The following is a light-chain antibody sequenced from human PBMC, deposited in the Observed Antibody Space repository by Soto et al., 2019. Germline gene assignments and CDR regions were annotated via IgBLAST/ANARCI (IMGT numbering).Light chain of an antibody. V-gene: IGKV3-15*01. J-gene: IGKJ2*01. CDR2: GAS. Sequence: EIVMTQSPATLSVSPGERATLSCRASQSVSTYLAWYQQKPGQAPRLLIYGASTRATGIPARFSGSGSGTEFTLTISSLQSEDFAVYYCQQYNYWPLFGQGTKVDIK. CDR3: QQYNYWPL. CDR1: QSVSTY.